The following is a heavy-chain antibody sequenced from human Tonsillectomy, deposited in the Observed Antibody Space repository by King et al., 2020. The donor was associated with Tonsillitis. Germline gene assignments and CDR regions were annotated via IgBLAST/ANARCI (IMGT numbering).Heavy chain of an antibody. CDR3: TGHWIRTASDRYWSSTSCHYYYYGMDV. CDR1: GFTFSGSA. D-gene: IGHD2-2*01. CDR2: IRSKANSYAT. J-gene: IGHJ6*02. V-gene: IGHV3-73*02. Sequence: VQLVESGGGLVQPGGSLKLSCAASGFTFSGSAMHWVRQASGKGLEWVGRIRSKANSYATAYAASVKGRFTISRDDSKNKAYLQMNSLKTEDTAVYYCTGHWIRTASDRYWSSTSCHYYYYGMDVWGQGTTVTGSS.